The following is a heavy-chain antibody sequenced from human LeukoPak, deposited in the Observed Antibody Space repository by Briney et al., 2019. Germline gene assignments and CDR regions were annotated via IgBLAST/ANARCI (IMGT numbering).Heavy chain of an antibody. CDR2: IKKDGSEK. V-gene: IGHV3-7*03. CDR3: AGVDDYVWGSYPDF. Sequence: GGSLRLSCAASGFIFSNYWMNWVRQTPGKGLEWVANIKKDGSEKYYVDSVRGRFTISRDNAKNSLYLQMNSLRAEDTAVYYCAGVDDYVWGSYPDFWGQGTLVTVSS. CDR1: GFIFSNYW. J-gene: IGHJ4*02. D-gene: IGHD3-16*01.